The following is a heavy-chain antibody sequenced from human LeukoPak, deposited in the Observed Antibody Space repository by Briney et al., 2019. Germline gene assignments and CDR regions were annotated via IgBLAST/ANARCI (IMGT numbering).Heavy chain of an antibody. CDR1: GFTVSSNY. J-gene: IGHJ4*02. CDR3: ATYCSGGSCYTGLYFDY. V-gene: IGHV3-66*01. Sequence: GGSLRLSCAASGFTVSSNYMSWVRQAPGKGLEWVSVIYSGGSTYYADSVKGRFTISRDNSKNTLYLQMNSLRAEDTAVYYCATYCSGGSCYTGLYFDYWGQGTLVTVSS. CDR2: IYSGGST. D-gene: IGHD2-15*01.